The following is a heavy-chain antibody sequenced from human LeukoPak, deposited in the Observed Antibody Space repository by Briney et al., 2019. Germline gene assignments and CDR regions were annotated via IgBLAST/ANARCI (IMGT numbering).Heavy chain of an antibody. CDR2: IIPILGIA. CDR1: GGTHSSYA. Sequence: SVKVSCKASGGTHSSYAISWVRHASGQGLEWMGRIIPILGIANYAQKFQGRVTITADKSTSTAYMELSSLRSEDTAVYYCARVLLYYDSSGYDYWGQGTLVTVSS. CDR3: ARVLLYYDSSGYDY. V-gene: IGHV1-69*04. D-gene: IGHD3-22*01. J-gene: IGHJ4*02.